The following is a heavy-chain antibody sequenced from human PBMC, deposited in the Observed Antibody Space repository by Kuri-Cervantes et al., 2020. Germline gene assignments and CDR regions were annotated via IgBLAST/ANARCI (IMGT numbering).Heavy chain of an antibody. CDR3: ARDSSSRGSFDS. V-gene: IGHV4-59*12. Sequence: GSLRLSCTVSGVSISGYYWSWIRQTPGKGLEWIGYIYSSGGTNYNPSLKSRVTISVDKFKNQFSLKLSSVTAADTAVYYCARDSSSRGSFDSWGQGTLVTVSS. CDR2: IYSSGGT. D-gene: IGHD6-13*01. CDR1: GVSISGYY. J-gene: IGHJ4*02.